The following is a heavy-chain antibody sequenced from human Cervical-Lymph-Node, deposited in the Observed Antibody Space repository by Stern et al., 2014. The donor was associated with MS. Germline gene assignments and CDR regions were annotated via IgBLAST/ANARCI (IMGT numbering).Heavy chain of an antibody. Sequence: VQLLQSGSEVKKPGASVKVSCKASGYTFTNYGITWVRQAPGRGLEWMGWISAYNGDTNYAQNLQGRVTMTTDTSMTTAYMELRSLRSDDTAVYYCARTYVRAFDYWGQGSLVTVSS. CDR2: ISAYNGDT. CDR1: GYTFTNYG. D-gene: IGHD3-16*01. V-gene: IGHV1-18*01. J-gene: IGHJ4*02. CDR3: ARTYVRAFDY.